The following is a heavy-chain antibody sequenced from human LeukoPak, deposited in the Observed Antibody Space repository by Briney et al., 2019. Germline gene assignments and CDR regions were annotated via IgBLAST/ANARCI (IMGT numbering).Heavy chain of an antibody. J-gene: IGHJ4*02. D-gene: IGHD2-2*01. CDR3: AKESRAATPDY. CDR2: IWYDGSYK. Sequence: GGSLRLSCAASGFTPSSYGMHWVRQAPGKGLEWVAVIWYDGSYKYYGDSVKGRFTISRDYSENTLFLQMSSLRAEDTAVYYCAKESRAATPDYWGQGTLVTVSS. CDR1: GFTPSSYG. V-gene: IGHV3-33*06.